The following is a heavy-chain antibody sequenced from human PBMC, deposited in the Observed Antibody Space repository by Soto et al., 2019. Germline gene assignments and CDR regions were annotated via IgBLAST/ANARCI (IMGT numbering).Heavy chain of an antibody. V-gene: IGHV3-23*01. D-gene: IGHD6-19*01. CDR2: IRGSGTTT. CDR3: AILRAVAGRGAGY. Sequence: EVQLLESGGGLVQPGGSLRLSCAGSGFTFSSYVMSWVRQAPGKGLEWVASIRGSGTTTNYADSVEGRFTSSRDNSKNTPYLQLDSLRAEDPAMYYCAILRAVAGRGAGYWGQGALVTVSS. CDR1: GFTFSSYV. J-gene: IGHJ4*02.